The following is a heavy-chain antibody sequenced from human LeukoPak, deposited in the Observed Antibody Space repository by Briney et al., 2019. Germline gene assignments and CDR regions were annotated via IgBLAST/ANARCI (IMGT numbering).Heavy chain of an antibody. V-gene: IGHV5-51*01. J-gene: IGHJ3*02. CDR2: LYPGDSDA. Sequence: GESLTISCKASGYSFTNYWIAWVRQMPGKGLEWMGTLYPGDSDARYSPSFQGQVTLSVDRSITTAYLQWPSLKASDTAIYYCARPYSTGIRDAYDMWGQGTMVIVSS. CDR3: ARPYSTGIRDAYDM. CDR1: GYSFTNYW. D-gene: IGHD2-8*02.